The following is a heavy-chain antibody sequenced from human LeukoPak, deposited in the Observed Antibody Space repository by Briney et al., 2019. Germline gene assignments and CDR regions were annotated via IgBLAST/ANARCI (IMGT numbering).Heavy chain of an antibody. D-gene: IGHD3-3*01. CDR3: AKDHLRTIFGVVSGYFDY. CDR1: GSTLSSYA. CDR2: ISGSGGST. V-gene: IGHV3-23*01. J-gene: IGHJ4*02. Sequence: GSLRLSCAASGSTLSSYAISWVRQAPGKGLEWVPAISGSGGSTYYADSVKGRFTISRDNSKNTLYLQMNSLRAEDTAVYYCAKDHLRTIFGVVSGYFDYWGQGTLVTVSS.